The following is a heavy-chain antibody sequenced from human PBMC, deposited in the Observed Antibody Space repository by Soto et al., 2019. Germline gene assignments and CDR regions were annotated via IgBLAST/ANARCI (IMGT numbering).Heavy chain of an antibody. J-gene: IGHJ5*02. V-gene: IGHV3-15*01. CDR2: IKSLTDGGAT. CDR1: RFSFSNAW. CDR3: TADLPDNWFDP. Sequence: GGSLRLSCATSRFSFSNAWMNWVRQAPGRGLEWVGRIKSLTDGGATDYAAPVKGRFTISRDDSKETLYLHMNNLKTEDTAMYFCTADLPDNWFDPWGQGILVTVPQ. D-gene: IGHD3-22*01.